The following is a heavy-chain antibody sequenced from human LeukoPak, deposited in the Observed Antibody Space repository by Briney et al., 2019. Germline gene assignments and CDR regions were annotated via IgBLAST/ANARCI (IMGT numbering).Heavy chain of an antibody. Sequence: GGSLRLSCAASGFTSSSYWMSWVRQTPGKGLEWVANIKQDGCEKYYVDSVKGRFTISRDNAKNSLYLQMNSLRVEDTAVYYCARGRGNDYWGQGTLVTVSS. CDR2: IKQDGCEK. J-gene: IGHJ4*02. CDR3: ARGRGNDY. CDR1: GFTSSSYW. D-gene: IGHD3-10*01. V-gene: IGHV3-7*01.